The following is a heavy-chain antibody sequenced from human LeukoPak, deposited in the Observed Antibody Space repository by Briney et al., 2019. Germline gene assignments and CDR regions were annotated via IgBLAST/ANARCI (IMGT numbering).Heavy chain of an antibody. V-gene: IGHV4-59*01. CDR1: GGSISSYY. D-gene: IGHD5-24*01. CDR3: ARVGSRDGYNYWFDP. J-gene: IGHJ5*02. Sequence: SETLSLTCTVSGGSISSYYWSWIRQPPGKGLEWIGYIYYSGSTNYNPSLKSRVTISVDTSKNQFSLKLSSVTAADTAVYYCARVGSRDGYNYWFDPWGQGTLVTVSS. CDR2: IYYSGST.